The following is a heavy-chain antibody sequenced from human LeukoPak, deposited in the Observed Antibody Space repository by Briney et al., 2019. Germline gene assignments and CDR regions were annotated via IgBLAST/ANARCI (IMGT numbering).Heavy chain of an antibody. D-gene: IGHD1-26*01. Sequence: PGGSLRLSCAASGFTFSSYAMSWVRQAPGKGLEWVSAISGSGSTYYADSVKGRFTISRDNSKNTLYLQMNSLRAEDTAVYYCAKVVVGAPLYYGMDVWGQGTTVTVSS. CDR1: GFTFSSYA. CDR3: AKVVVGAPLYYGMDV. CDR2: ISGSGST. V-gene: IGHV3-23*01. J-gene: IGHJ6*02.